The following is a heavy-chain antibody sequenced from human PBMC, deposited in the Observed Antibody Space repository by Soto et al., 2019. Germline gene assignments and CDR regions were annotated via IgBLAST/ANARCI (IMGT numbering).Heavy chain of an antibody. D-gene: IGHD2-2*01. CDR1: GYTLTELS. V-gene: IGHV1-24*01. J-gene: IGHJ6*02. CDR2: FDPEDGET. CDR3: ETGEPAAAIKNSYFYARAV. Sequence: ASVKVSCKVSGYTLTELSMHWVRQAPGKGLEWLGSFDPEDGETIYAQMFQGRVTMTEDTSTDTAYMELNSLRSEDTAVYYCETGEPAAAIKNSYFYARAVGGPGTTVTVSS.